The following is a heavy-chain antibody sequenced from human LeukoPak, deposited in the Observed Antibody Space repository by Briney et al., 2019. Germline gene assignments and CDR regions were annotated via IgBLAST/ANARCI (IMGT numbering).Heavy chain of an antibody. CDR2: IYYSGCT. V-gene: IGHV4-39*07. J-gene: IGHJ3*02. Sequence: PSETLSLTCTVSGGSISSSSYYWGWIRQPPGKGLEWIGSIYYSGCTYYNPSLKSRVTISVDTSKNQFSLKLSSVTAADTAVYYCARDRYYYDSSGYYYGAFDIWGQGTMVTVSS. CDR3: ARDRYYYDSSGYYYGAFDI. D-gene: IGHD3-22*01. CDR1: GGSISSSSYY.